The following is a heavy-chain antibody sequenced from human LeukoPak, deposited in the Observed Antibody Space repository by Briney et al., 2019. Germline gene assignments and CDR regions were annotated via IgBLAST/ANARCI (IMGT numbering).Heavy chain of an antibody. CDR3: ARGYSIVGATLDY. D-gene: IGHD1-26*01. Sequence: GGSLRLPCAASGFTFSSYSMNWVRQAPGKGLEWVSSISSSSYIYYADSVKGRFTISRDNAKNSLYLQMNSLRAEDTAVYYCARGYSIVGATLDYWGQGTLVTVSS. CDR1: GFTFSSYS. CDR2: ISSSSYI. V-gene: IGHV3-21*01. J-gene: IGHJ4*02.